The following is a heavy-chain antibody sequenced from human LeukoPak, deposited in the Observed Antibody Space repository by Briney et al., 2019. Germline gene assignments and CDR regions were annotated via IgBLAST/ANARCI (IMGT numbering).Heavy chain of an antibody. Sequence: PGGSLRLSCVASGFTFRDYWMHWIRQAPGKGLVWVSRIKGDGSHTIYADSVKGRFTISRDNAKNTLYLQMKSLRVEDTALYYCVRDWDHFDFDSWGQGTLVTVSS. CDR1: GFTFRDYW. CDR3: VRDWDHFDFDS. D-gene: IGHD1-26*01. CDR2: IKGDGSHT. V-gene: IGHV3-74*01. J-gene: IGHJ5*01.